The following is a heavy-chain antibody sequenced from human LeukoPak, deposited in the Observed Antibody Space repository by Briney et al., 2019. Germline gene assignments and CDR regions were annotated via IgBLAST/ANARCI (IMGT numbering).Heavy chain of an antibody. CDR2: ISGVASDI. V-gene: IGHV3-11*01. J-gene: IGHJ6*02. Sequence: PGGSLRLSCAASGFTFSDYYMTWIRQAPGKGLEWVSYISGVASDIHYADSVKGRFTISRDNAKKSVYLQMNSLRADDTAAYHCARGGAHGMDVWGQGTTVTVSS. D-gene: IGHD1-26*01. CDR1: GFTFSDYY. CDR3: ARGGAHGMDV.